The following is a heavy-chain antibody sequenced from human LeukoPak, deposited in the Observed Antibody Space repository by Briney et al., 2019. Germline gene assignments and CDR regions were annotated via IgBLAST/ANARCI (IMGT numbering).Heavy chain of an antibody. CDR2: ISGSGGST. CDR1: GFTFSSYA. J-gene: IGHJ4*02. Sequence: GGSLRLSCAASGFTFSSYAMSWVLQAPGKGLEWVSAISGSGGSTYYADSVKGRFTISRDNSKNTLYLQMNSLRAEDTAVYYCAKDHHHYGSGTNFDYWGQGTLVTVSS. V-gene: IGHV3-23*01. CDR3: AKDHHHYGSGTNFDY. D-gene: IGHD3-10*01.